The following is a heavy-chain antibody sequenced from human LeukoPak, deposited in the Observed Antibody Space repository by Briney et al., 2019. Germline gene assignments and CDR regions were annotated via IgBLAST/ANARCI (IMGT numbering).Heavy chain of an antibody. J-gene: IGHJ6*02. Sequence: SETLSLTCTVSGGSISSYYWSWIRQPPGKGLEWIGYIYYSGSTNYNPSLKSRVTISVDTSKNQFSLKLSSVTAADTAVYYCARDSFGSSSWYGPYYYYGMDVWGQGTTVTVSS. V-gene: IGHV4-59*01. CDR3: ARDSFGSSSWYGPYYYYGMDV. D-gene: IGHD6-13*01. CDR2: IYYSGST. CDR1: GGSISSYY.